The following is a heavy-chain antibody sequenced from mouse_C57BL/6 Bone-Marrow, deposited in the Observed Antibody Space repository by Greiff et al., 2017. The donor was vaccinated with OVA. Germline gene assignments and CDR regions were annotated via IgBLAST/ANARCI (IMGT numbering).Heavy chain of an antibody. CDR1: GFTFSSYA. CDR3: AKDRSGHYFDY. Sequence: EVNVVESGGGLVKPGGSLKLSCAASGFTFSSYAMSWVRQTPEKRLEWVATISDGGSYTYYPDNVQGRFTISRDNAKNNLYLQMSHLKSEDTAMYYCAKDRSGHYFDYWGQGTTLTVSS. J-gene: IGHJ2*01. D-gene: IGHD1-3*01. CDR2: ISDGGSYT. V-gene: IGHV5-4*01.